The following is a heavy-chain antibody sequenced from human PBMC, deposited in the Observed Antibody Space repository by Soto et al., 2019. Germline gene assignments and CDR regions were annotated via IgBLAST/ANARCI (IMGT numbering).Heavy chain of an antibody. CDR3: ARDKITGRFDY. J-gene: IGHJ4*02. Sequence: PSETLSLTCAVSGGSISSGGYSWSWIRQPPGKGLEWIGYIYYSGSTNYNPSLKSRVTISVDTSKNQFSLKLTSVTAADTAVYYCARDKITGRFDYWGQGTLVTVSS. CDR1: GGSISSGGYS. V-gene: IGHV4-61*08. D-gene: IGHD2-8*02. CDR2: IYYSGST.